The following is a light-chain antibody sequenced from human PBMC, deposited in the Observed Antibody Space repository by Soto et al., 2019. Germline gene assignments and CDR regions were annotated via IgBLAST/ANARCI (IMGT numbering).Light chain of an antibody. V-gene: IGKV3-15*01. CDR3: QHYKTWPLS. CDR1: QSIGST. CDR2: DAS. J-gene: IGKJ4*01. Sequence: IVMTQSPATLSVSPGERATLSCSASQSIGSTLAWYQQKPGQTPRLLIYDASTRATGIPARFSGIGSGTEFTLIISSLQSEDFAVYYCQHYKTWPLSFGGGTKVEI.